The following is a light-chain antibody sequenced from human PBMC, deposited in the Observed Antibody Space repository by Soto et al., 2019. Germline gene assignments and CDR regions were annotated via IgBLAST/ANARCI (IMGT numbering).Light chain of an antibody. CDR1: QSVLYSSNNKNY. Sequence: DIVMTQSPDSLAVSLGERATINCKSSQSVLYSSNNKNYLAWYQQKPGQPPQLLIYWASTRESGVPDRFSGSGSGTDFTLSTSSLQAEDVAVYYCQQYYSSPITFGQGTRLEIK. CDR2: WAS. CDR3: QQYYSSPIT. J-gene: IGKJ5*01. V-gene: IGKV4-1*01.